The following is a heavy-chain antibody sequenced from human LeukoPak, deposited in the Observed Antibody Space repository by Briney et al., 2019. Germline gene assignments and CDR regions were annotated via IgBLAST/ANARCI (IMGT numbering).Heavy chain of an antibody. V-gene: IGHV4-59*11. D-gene: IGHD3-3*01. CDR2: IYYIATT. CDR1: GSSLRCHY. Sequence: SETLSLPFRVSGSSLRCHYWSWVRPPPGRGLEWIGYIYYIATTNYNPSLKSRVTISLDTSKNQFSLKLSSVTAADTAVYYCARGLEDYYFDSWGQGTLVTVSS. CDR3: ARGLEDYYFDS. J-gene: IGHJ4*02.